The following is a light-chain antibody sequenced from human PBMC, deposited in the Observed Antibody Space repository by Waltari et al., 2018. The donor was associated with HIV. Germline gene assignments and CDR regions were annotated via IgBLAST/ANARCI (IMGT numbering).Light chain of an antibody. V-gene: IGLV1-47*01. CDR2: PKP. Sequence: QSVLTQPPSASGTPGQRVTIPCSGSSSNIGRNSVYWYQQLPGTAPKALIHPKPRRPPRVPDHFSGSKAATTASLAIGRRRSKEVAVYYCAAWYASLTVEFCGGNKLSVL. J-gene: IGLJ2*01. CDR3: AAWYASLTVE. CDR1: SSNIGRNS.